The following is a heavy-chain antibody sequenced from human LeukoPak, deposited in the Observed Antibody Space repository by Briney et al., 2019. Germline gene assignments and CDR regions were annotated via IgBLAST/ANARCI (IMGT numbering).Heavy chain of an antibody. CDR3: ARRGGGATIPNYYDASGYFLDY. CDR1: GYTFIGYD. V-gene: IGHV1-8*01. Sequence: ASVKVSCKASGYTFIGYDINWVRQATGQGLEWMGWMNHNSGITGYALKFQGRVTMARNTSISTVYMELRSLRSEDTAVYYCARRGGGATIPNYYDASGYFLDYWGQGTLVTVSS. D-gene: IGHD3-22*01. CDR2: MNHNSGIT. J-gene: IGHJ4*02.